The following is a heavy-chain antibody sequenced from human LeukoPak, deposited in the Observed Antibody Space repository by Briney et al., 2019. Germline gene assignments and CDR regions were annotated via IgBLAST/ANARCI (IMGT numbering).Heavy chain of an antibody. CDR3: ASLYDFWSGPVGWFDP. V-gene: IGHV4-39*01. Sequence: SETLSLTCTVSGGSISSSSYYWGWIRQPPGTGLEWIGSIYYSGSTYYNPSLKSRVTISVDTTKNQFSLKLSSVTAADTAVYYCASLYDFWSGPVGWFDPWGQGTLVTVSS. CDR1: GGSISSSSYY. J-gene: IGHJ5*02. D-gene: IGHD3-3*01. CDR2: IYYSGST.